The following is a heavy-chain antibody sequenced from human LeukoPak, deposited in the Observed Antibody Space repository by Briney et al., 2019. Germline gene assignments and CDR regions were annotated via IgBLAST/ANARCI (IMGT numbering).Heavy chain of an antibody. J-gene: IGHJ4*02. CDR2: ITSSSSYI. V-gene: IGHV3-21*01. Sequence: PGGSLRLSCAASGFTFSTYSMNWVRQAPGKGLEWVSSITSSSSYIYYADSVKGRFTISRDNAKNSLYLQMNSLRAEDTAVYYCAREGRLITFGGVIADYWGQGTLVTVSS. D-gene: IGHD3-16*02. CDR3: AREGRLITFGGVIADY. CDR1: GFTFSTYS.